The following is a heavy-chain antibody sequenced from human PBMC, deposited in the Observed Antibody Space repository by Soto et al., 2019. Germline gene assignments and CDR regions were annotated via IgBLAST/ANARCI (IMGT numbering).Heavy chain of an antibody. J-gene: IGHJ6*02. V-gene: IGHV3-33*01. D-gene: IGHD6-19*01. CDR2: IWNDGNDY. CDR1: GFNFNNYG. CDR3: ARGQISPPTLGAVSSRGGMDV. Sequence: QVQLVESGGGVVQPGRSLRLSCAASGFNFNNYGMHWVRQAPGKGLEWVAVIWNDGNDYYYANSVKGRFTISRDNSKNTLYLKMSSLRAEDTAVYYGARGQISPPTLGAVSSRGGMDVGGEGTTVTVSS.